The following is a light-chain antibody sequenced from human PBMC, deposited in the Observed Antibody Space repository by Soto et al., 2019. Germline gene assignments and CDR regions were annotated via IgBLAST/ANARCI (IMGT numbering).Light chain of an antibody. Sequence: ETVMTQSPATLSVSPGERATLSCRASQSVGNNLAWYQQRPGQAPRLLIHGASTRATGIPDRFSGSGSGTEFTLTVSSLQSEDFAIYFCQQYNDWPPYTFGQGTKLEI. J-gene: IGKJ2*01. V-gene: IGKV3-15*01. CDR1: QSVGNN. CDR2: GAS. CDR3: QQYNDWPPYT.